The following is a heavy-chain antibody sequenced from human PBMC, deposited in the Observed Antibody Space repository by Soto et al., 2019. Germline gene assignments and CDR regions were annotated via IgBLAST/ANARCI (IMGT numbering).Heavy chain of an antibody. V-gene: IGHV4-59*01. CDR3: ARVVAGTYYYGMDV. Sequence: SETLSLTCTVSGGSIISYYWSLIRQPPGKGLEWIGYIYYSGSTNYNPSLKSRVTISVDTSKNQFSLKLSSVTAADTAVYYCARVVAGTYYYGMDVWGQGTTVTVSS. J-gene: IGHJ6*02. CDR1: GGSIISYY. D-gene: IGHD5-12*01. CDR2: IYYSGST.